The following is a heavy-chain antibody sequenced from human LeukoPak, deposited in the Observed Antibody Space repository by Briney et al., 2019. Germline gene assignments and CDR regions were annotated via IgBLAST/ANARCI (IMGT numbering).Heavy chain of an antibody. V-gene: IGHV1-69*13. Sequence: SVKVSCKASGHTFTSYGISWVRQAPGQGLEWMGGIIPIFGTANYAQKFQGRVTITADESTSTAYMELSSLRSEDTAVYYCASQSQGWFDPWGQGTLVTVSS. CDR3: ASQSQGWFDP. CDR1: GHTFTSYG. CDR2: IIPIFGTA. J-gene: IGHJ5*02.